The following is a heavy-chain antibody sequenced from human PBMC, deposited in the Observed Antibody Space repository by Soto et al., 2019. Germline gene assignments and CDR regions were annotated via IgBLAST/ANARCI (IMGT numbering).Heavy chain of an antibody. J-gene: IGHJ6*02. CDR2: IKSRVHGGTT. V-gene: IGHV3-15*07. D-gene: IGHD2-15*01. CDR3: MDLGSGAYKHGMDV. Sequence: EVQLVESGGGLVKPGGSLRLSCAVSGDTFVDAWMNWVRQSPGKGLEWVGLIKSRVHGGTTDYAAPVKGRFTISRDDSINSLYLQMNSLKTEDTGVYYCMDLGSGAYKHGMDVWGQGTTVTVSS. CDR1: GDTFVDAW.